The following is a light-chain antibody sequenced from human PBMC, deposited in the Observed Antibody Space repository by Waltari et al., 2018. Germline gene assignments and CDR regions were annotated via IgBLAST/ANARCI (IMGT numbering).Light chain of an antibody. Sequence: QSVLTQPPSASGAPGQRVTISCSGSSSNIGSNIVNWYQQVPGTTPKLLIYRNDRRPPGVPYRFSCSKSGTSASLAISGLRSDDEADYFCASWDDSLNGRWEFGGGTKVTVI. CDR2: RND. CDR3: ASWDDSLNGRWE. J-gene: IGLJ2*01. CDR1: SSNIGSNI. V-gene: IGLV1-44*01.